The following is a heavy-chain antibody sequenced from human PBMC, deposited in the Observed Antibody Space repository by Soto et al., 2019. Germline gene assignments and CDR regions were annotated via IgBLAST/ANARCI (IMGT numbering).Heavy chain of an antibody. D-gene: IGHD3-10*01. CDR2: ISWNSGSI. V-gene: IGHV3-9*01. CDR1: GFTFDDYA. Sequence: PGGSLRLSCAASGFTFDDYAMHWVRQAPGKGLEWVSGISWNSGSIGYADSVKGRFTISRDNAKNSLYLQMNSLRAEDTALYYCAKDRYYGSGSPIFDYWGQGTLVTVSS. CDR3: AKDRYYGSGSPIFDY. J-gene: IGHJ4*02.